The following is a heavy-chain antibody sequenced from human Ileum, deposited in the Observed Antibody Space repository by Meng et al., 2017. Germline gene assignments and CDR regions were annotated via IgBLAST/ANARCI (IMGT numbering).Heavy chain of an antibody. V-gene: IGHV4-34*01. CDR1: GGSLSGYY. Sequence: QVQLRQLGAGLLKPSETLSLTCAVYGGSLSGYYWSWIRQPPGKGLEWIGEINHSGSTNYNPSLKSRVTISVDTSKNQFSLKLSSVTAADTAVYYCARGGGRYGPDFDYWGQGTLVTVSS. CDR3: ARGGGRYGPDFDY. CDR2: INHSGST. D-gene: IGHD3-16*01. J-gene: IGHJ4*02.